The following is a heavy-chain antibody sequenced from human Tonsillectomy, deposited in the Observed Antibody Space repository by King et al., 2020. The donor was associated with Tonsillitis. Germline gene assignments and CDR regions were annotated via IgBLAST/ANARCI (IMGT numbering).Heavy chain of an antibody. CDR2: ISWNGDSI. Sequence: QLVQSGGGLVQPGWSLRLSCAASGFTFDDYVMHWVRQAPGKGLEWVSGISWNGDSIGYADSVKGRFTISRDNAKNSLYLQMNSLSSEDTALYYCAKRGLRGSGSYYNALFDYWGQGTLVTVSS. D-gene: IGHD3-10*01. CDR3: AKRGLRGSGSYYNALFDY. V-gene: IGHV3-9*01. J-gene: IGHJ4*02. CDR1: GFTFDDYV.